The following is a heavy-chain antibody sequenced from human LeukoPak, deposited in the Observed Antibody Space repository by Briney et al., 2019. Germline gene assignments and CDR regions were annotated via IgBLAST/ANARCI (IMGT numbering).Heavy chain of an antibody. CDR1: GYTFNTYG. Sequence: GASVKASCKASGYTFNTYGISWVRQAPGQGLEWMGWINANSGDSNSAEKFQGRVTMTTDTSISTIYMELSGLTSDDTAMYYCARPPTDWLRWAWGALDVWGQGTMVTVSS. V-gene: IGHV1-18*01. CDR2: INANSGDS. CDR3: ARPPTDWLRWAWGALDV. D-gene: IGHD5-12*01. J-gene: IGHJ3*01.